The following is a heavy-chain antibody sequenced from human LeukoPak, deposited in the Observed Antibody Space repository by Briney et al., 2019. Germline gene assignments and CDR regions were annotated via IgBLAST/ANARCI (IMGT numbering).Heavy chain of an antibody. D-gene: IGHD4-11*01. CDR2: ISYDGSNK. CDR1: GFTFSSYA. Sequence: GGSLRLSCAASGFTFSSYAMHWVRQAPGKGLEWVAVISYDGSNKHYADSVKGRFTISRDNSKNTLYLQMNSLRAEDTAVYYCARDRVTSLGYMDVWGKGTTVTVSS. CDR3: ARDRVTSLGYMDV. J-gene: IGHJ6*03. V-gene: IGHV3-30*04.